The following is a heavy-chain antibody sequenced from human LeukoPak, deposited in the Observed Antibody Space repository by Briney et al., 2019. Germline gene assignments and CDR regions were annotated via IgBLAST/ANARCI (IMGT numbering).Heavy chain of an antibody. CDR2: ISRNGGST. V-gene: IGHV3-64*01. Sequence: GGSLRLSCAASGFTFDSYAMHWVRQAPGKGLEYVSAISRNGGSTFYANSVKGRFTISRGNSKNTLYLQMGSLRAEDTAVYYCARGGRGHDFSPNYYYDLDVWGQGTTVTVSS. CDR3: ARGGRGHDFSPNYYYDLDV. D-gene: IGHD5-12*01. CDR1: GFTFDSYA. J-gene: IGHJ6*02.